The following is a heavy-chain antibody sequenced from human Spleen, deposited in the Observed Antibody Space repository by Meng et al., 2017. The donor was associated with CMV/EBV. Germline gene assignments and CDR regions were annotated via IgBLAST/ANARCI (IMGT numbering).Heavy chain of an antibody. CDR1: GGSVSSGSYY. V-gene: IGHV4-61*01. J-gene: IGHJ4*02. Sequence: SETLSLTCTVSGGSVSSGSYYWSWIRQPPGKGLEWIGEINHSGSTNYNPSLKSRVTISVDTSKNQFSLKLSSVTAADTAVYYCAVRIAARQQTFDYWGQGTLVTVSS. D-gene: IGHD6-6*01. CDR2: INHSGST. CDR3: AVRIAARQQTFDY.